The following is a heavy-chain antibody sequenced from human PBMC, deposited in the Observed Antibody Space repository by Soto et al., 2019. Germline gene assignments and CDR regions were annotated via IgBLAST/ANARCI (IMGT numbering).Heavy chain of an antibody. CDR1: GCTISSNSYY. CDR3: ARHDLEVSTGDPPYNPNGFDA. J-gene: IGHJ5*02. D-gene: IGHD2-8*02. V-gene: IGHV4-39*01. Sequence: PSGTLSLSCTASGCTISSNSYYWGWIGQPPGMGLEWIVSIYYSRNTYYNASVKSRVTISRDTSKNQLSLQLSSVTAEDTAVYYCARHDLEVSTGDPPYNPNGFDAWGQGTLVTVSS. CDR2: IYYSRNT.